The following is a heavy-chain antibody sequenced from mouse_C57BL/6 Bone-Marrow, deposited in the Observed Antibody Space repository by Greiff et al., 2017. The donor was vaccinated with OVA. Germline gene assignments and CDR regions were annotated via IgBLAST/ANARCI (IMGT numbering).Heavy chain of an antibody. D-gene: IGHD2-1*01. CDR1: GYTFTDYE. CDR2: IDPETGGT. J-gene: IGHJ1*03. Sequence: QVQLQQSGAELVRPGASVTLSCKASGYTFTDYEMHWVKQTPVHGLEWIGAIDPETGGTAYNQKFKGKAILTADKSSSTAYMELRSLTSEDSAVYYCTKYCGNSWEFDVWGRGTAVTVSS. V-gene: IGHV1-15*01. CDR3: TKYCGNSWEFDV.